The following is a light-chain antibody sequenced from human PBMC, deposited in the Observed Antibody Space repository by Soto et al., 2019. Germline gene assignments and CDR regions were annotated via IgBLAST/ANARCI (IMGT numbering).Light chain of an antibody. Sequence: DIQMTQSPSSLSASVGDRVTITCQASQDISNFLNWYQQKPGKAPELLTSGASNLETGVPSRFSGSGSGTRFTFTISSLQPEDSATYYCQQYDDLPITFGQGTRLEIK. CDR3: QQYDDLPIT. CDR1: QDISNF. CDR2: GAS. J-gene: IGKJ5*01. V-gene: IGKV1-33*01.